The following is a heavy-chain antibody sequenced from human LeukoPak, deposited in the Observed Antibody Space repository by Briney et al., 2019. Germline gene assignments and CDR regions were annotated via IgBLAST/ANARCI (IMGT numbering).Heavy chain of an antibody. CDR3: AKARTYYYDSSGYSLDY. CDR1: GFTFSSYA. Sequence: TGGSLRLSCAASGFTFSSYAMSWVRLAPGKGLEWVSAISGSGGSTYYADSVKGRFTISRDNSKNTLYLQMNSLRAEDTAVYYCAKARTYYYDSSGYSLDYWGQGTLVTVSS. CDR2: ISGSGGST. J-gene: IGHJ4*02. D-gene: IGHD3-22*01. V-gene: IGHV3-23*01.